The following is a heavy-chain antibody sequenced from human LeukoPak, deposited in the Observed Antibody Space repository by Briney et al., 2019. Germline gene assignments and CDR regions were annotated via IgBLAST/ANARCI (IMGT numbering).Heavy chain of an antibody. V-gene: IGHV3-23*01. Sequence: PAGGSLRLSCAVSGFTFNSYAMSWVRQAPGKGLEWVSGISGSGGSTYYADSVKGRFTISRDNSKKTLYLQMNSLRAEDAAVYYCAKTTLSGDYYFDYWGQGTLVTVSS. J-gene: IGHJ4*02. D-gene: IGHD2-21*01. CDR2: ISGSGGST. CDR3: AKTTLSGDYYFDY. CDR1: GFTFNSYA.